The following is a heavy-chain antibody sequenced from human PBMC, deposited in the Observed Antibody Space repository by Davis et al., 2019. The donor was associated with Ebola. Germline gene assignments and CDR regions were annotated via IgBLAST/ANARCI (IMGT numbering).Heavy chain of an antibody. CDR2: ISYDGTNA. J-gene: IGHJ4*01. V-gene: IGHV3-30-3*01. CDR3: ARDRVHDGDYGPLEY. CDR1: GFMFSSYS. Sequence: PGGSLRLSCAASGFMFSSYSMHWVRQSPGKRLEWVAVISYDGTNAFYADSVKGRFTISRDNSRNTLFLQMNNLRAEETAVYYCARDRVHDGDYGPLEYWGLGTLVTVSS. D-gene: IGHD4-17*01.